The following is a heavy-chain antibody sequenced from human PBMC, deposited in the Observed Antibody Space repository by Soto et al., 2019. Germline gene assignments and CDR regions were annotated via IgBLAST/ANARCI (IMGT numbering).Heavy chain of an antibody. V-gene: IGHV3-23*01. CDR2: ISGSGGST. D-gene: IGHD1-26*01. CDR3: AKDDKEYSGSHNAFDI. CDR1: GFTFSSYA. Sequence: VGSLRLSCAASGFTFSSYAMSWVRQAPGKGLGWVSAISGSGGSTYYADSVKGRFTISRDNSKNTLYLQMNSLRAEDTAVYYCAKDDKEYSGSHNAFDIWGQGTMVTVSS. J-gene: IGHJ3*02.